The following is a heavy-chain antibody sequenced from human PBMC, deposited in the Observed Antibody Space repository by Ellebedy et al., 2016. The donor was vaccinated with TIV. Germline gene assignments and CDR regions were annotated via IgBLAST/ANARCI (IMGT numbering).Heavy chain of an antibody. D-gene: IGHD6-13*01. J-gene: IGHJ4*02. CDR1: GGSISSSSYY. CDR3: ARGLGIARY. V-gene: IGHV4-39*07. Sequence: MPSETLSLTCTGSGGSISSSSYYWGWIRQPPGKGLEWIGSIYYSGSTYYNPSLKSRVTISVDTSKNQFSLKLSSVTAADRAVYYCARGLGIARYWGQGTLVTVSS. CDR2: IYYSGST.